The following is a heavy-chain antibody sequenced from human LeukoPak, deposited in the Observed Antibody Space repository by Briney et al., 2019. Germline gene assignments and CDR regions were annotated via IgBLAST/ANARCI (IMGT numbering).Heavy chain of an antibody. CDR3: ARAHPYSSGWYRHFDY. CDR2: ISSSGSTI. Sequence: QTGGSLRLSCAASGFTFSSYEMNWVRQAPGKGLEWVSYISSSGSTIYYADSVKGRFTISRDNAKNSLYLQMNSLRAEDTAVYYCARAHPYSSGWYRHFDYWGQGTLVTVSS. D-gene: IGHD6-19*01. CDR1: GFTFSSYE. V-gene: IGHV3-48*03. J-gene: IGHJ4*02.